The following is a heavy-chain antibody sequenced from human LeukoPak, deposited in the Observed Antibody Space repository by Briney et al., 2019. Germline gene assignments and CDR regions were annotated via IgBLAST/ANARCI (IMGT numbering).Heavy chain of an antibody. J-gene: IGHJ4*02. D-gene: IGHD6-19*01. V-gene: IGHV5-51*01. Sequence: GESLKISCKGSGYSFTSYWIGWVRQMPGRDLEWMEIIYPGDSDTIDNPSFQGQVTILADKFISAAYLQWSILYASDDAMYYCARWDRYSSGWYYFDYWGQGTLVTVSS. CDR3: ARWDRYSSGWYYFDY. CDR1: GYSFTSYW. CDR2: IYPGDSDT.